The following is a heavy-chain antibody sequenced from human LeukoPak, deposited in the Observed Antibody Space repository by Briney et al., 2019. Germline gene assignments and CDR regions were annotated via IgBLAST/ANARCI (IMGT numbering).Heavy chain of an antibody. V-gene: IGHV3-7*01. CDR2: IKQDGSEK. CDR1: GFTFSSYW. D-gene: IGHD3-9*01. J-gene: IGHJ4*02. CDR3: ARGGGYYDILTGYYPFDY. Sequence: GGSLRLSCAASGFTFSSYWLSWVRQAPGKGLEWVANIKQDGSEKYYVDSVKGRFTISRDNAKNSLYLQMNSLRAEDTAVYYCARGGGYYDILTGYYPFDYWGQGTLVTVSS.